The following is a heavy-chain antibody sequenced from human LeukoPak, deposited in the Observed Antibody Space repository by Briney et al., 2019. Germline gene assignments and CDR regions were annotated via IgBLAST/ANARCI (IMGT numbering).Heavy chain of an antibody. CDR1: GYTFTGSY. Sequence: VASVKVSCKASGYTFTGSYIHWIRQAPGQGLEWMGWINPNSGGTKYAQNFQGRLTVTRDTSTSTAYMELSGLRADDTAVYYCARVAYCTKGVCINFDLWGQGTLVTVSS. V-gene: IGHV1-2*02. D-gene: IGHD2-8*01. CDR3: ARVAYCTKGVCINFDL. CDR2: INPNSGGT. J-gene: IGHJ4*02.